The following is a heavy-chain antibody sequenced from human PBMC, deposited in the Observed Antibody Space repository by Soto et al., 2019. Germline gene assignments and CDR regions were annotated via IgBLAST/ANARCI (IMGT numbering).Heavy chain of an antibody. V-gene: IGHV1-69*06. CDR2: IIPIFGTA. CDR1: GGTFSSYA. D-gene: IGHD2-2*01. CDR3: ARGCSSTSCWGYNSFDP. J-gene: IGHJ5*02. Sequence: QVQLVQSGAEVKKPGSSVKVSCKASGGTFSSYAISWVRQAPGQGLEWMGGIIPIFGTANYAQKFQGRVTITADKSTSTAYMELSSLRSEDTAVYYCARGCSSTSCWGYNSFDPWGQGTLVTVSS.